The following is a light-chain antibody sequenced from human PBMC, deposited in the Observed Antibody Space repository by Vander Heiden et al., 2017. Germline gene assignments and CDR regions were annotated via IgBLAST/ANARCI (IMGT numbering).Light chain of an antibody. V-gene: IGLV3-21*02. CDR2: DDS. J-gene: IGLJ2*01. Sequence: SYVLPQPPSVSVAPGHTARITCGGSHIGGKSVHWYQQKPGQAPVVVVYDDSGRPSGIPERFSGSNSGNTATLTISRVEAGDEADYYCQVWDSDSDHVVFGGGTKLTVL. CDR1: HIGGKS. CDR3: QVWDSDSDHVV.